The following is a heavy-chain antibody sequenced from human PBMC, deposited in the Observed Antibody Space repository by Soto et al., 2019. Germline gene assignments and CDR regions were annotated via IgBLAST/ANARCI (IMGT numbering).Heavy chain of an antibody. Sequence: GGSLRLSCAASGFTFSSYSMNWVRQAPGKGLEWVSYISSSSSTIYYADSVKGRFTISRDNAKNSLYLQRNSLRDEDTAVYYCAREKLGGDYYDSSGYYDYWGQGTLVTVSS. CDR3: AREKLGGDYYDSSGYYDY. V-gene: IGHV3-48*02. J-gene: IGHJ4*02. CDR1: GFTFSSYS. CDR2: ISSSSSTI. D-gene: IGHD3-22*01.